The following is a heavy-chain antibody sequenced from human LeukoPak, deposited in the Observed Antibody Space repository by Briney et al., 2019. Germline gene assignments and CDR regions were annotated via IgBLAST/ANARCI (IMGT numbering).Heavy chain of an antibody. CDR3: ASSQQYYDMTYGMDV. D-gene: IGHD3-9*01. CDR2: INHSGST. J-gene: IGHJ6*02. CDR1: GGSISSYY. Sequence: SETLSLTCTVSGGSISSYYWSWIRQPPGKGLEWIGEINHSGSTNYNPSLKSRVTISVDTSKNQFSLKLSSVTAADTAVYYCASSQQYYDMTYGMDVWGQGTTVTVSS. V-gene: IGHV4-34*01.